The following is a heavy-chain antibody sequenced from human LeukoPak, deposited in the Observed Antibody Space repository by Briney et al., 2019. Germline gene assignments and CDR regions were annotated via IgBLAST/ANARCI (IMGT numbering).Heavy chain of an antibody. CDR2: INTDGSST. Sequence: GGSLRLSCAASGFTFGIYWMHWVRQAPGKGLVWVSRINTDGSSTSYADSVKGRFTISRDNAKNTLYLQMNSLRAEDTAVYYCAGVRTTYFDYWGQGTLVTVSS. CDR1: GFTFGIYW. D-gene: IGHD4-11*01. V-gene: IGHV3-74*01. CDR3: AGVRTTYFDY. J-gene: IGHJ4*02.